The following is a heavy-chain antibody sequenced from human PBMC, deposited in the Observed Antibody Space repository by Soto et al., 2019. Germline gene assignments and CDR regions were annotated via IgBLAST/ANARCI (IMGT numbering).Heavy chain of an antibody. Sequence: QVQLVQSRAEVKKPGASVKVSCKASGYTFTSYGISWVRQAPGQGLEWMGWINPYNGNTNYAQKLQGRVTMTTDTSTNTAYMGLRSLRSDDTAVYYCARDWFGIDYWGQGTLVTVSS. CDR1: GYTFTSYG. CDR2: INPYNGNT. V-gene: IGHV1-18*01. D-gene: IGHD3-16*01. CDR3: ARDWFGIDY. J-gene: IGHJ4*02.